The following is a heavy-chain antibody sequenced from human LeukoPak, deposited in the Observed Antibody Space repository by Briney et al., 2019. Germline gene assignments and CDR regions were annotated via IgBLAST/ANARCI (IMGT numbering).Heavy chain of an antibody. J-gene: IGHJ4*02. CDR1: GFTVSSNY. CDR3: AKLWEHDYGDY. V-gene: IGHV3-53*01. Sequence: GGSLRLSCAASGFTVSSNYMSWVGHAPGKGLEWVSVIFSASRIFYADSVKGRFTISRDTSKNTLYLQMNSLRAEDTAVYYCAKLWEHDYGDYWGQGTLVTVSS. D-gene: IGHD1/OR15-1a*01. CDR2: IFSASRI.